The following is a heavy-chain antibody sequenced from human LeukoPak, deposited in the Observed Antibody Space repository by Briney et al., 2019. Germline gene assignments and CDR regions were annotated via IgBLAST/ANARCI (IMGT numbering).Heavy chain of an antibody. D-gene: IGHD5-24*01. V-gene: IGHV1-2*06. CDR1: AYDFTGHY. CDR3: AKDRDGADRIIL. CDR2: LNPNIGHA. Sequence: GASVKVSCQLGAYDFTGHYMHWLRQAPRQGPEWMGRLNPNIGHAVYAFKLERRDTITRDTSSSTADMEVTRLTSDDTARYYCAKDRDGADRIILWGQGTLVTVSS. J-gene: IGHJ4*02.